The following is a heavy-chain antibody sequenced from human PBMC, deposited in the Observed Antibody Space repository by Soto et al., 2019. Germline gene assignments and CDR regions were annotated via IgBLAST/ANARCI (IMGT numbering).Heavy chain of an antibody. J-gene: IGHJ4*02. CDR3: AKGTIEDTAYFDY. V-gene: IGHV3-30*18. CDR2: ISYDGSNK. CDR1: GFTFSSYG. D-gene: IGHD2-8*01. Sequence: PGGSLRLSCAASGFTFSSYGMHWVRQAPGKGLEWVAVISYDGSNKYYADSVKGRFTISRDNSKNTLYLQMNSLRAEDTAVYYCAKGTIEDTAYFDYWGQGTLVTVSS.